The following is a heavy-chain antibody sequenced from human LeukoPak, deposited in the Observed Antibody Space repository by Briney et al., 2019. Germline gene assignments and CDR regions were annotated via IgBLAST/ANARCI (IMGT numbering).Heavy chain of an antibody. CDR1: GYTFTSSD. CDR2: MNPNSGGT. CDR3: ARGGAGTLEAVD. J-gene: IGHJ4*02. Sequence: ASVKVSCRASGYTFTSSDINWVRQATGQGLEWMGWMNPNSGGTGYAQKFQGRVTMTRDTSISAAYMELSSLTSDDTAVYYCARGGAGTLEAVDWGQGTLVTVSS. V-gene: IGHV1-8*01. D-gene: IGHD6-19*01.